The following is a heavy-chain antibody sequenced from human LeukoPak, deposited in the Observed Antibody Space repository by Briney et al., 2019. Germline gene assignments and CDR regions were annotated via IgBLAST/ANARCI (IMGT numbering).Heavy chain of an antibody. CDR3: AKGPKINSDYHPAS. D-gene: IGHD3-22*01. J-gene: IGHJ5*02. Sequence: GGSLRLSCAASGFTFASFAMTWVRQAPGKGLEWVSTISGDDDRTYYADSVQGRFTTSRDYSRNTVYLQMNSLRTEDTARYYCAKGPKINSDYHPASWGQGTLVSVSS. CDR1: GFTFASFA. CDR2: ISGDDDRT. V-gene: IGHV3-23*01.